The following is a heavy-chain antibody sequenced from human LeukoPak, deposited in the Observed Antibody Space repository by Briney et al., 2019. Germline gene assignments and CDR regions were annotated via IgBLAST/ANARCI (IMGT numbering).Heavy chain of an antibody. CDR2: ISYDGTNK. J-gene: IGHJ4*02. D-gene: IGHD5-18*01. Sequence: GGSLRLSCAASGFTFNSYGMHWVRQAPGKGLEWVAVISYDGTNKYYAASVKGRFTISRDDSKSIAYLQMNSLKTDDTAVYSCTRDPYSFGSRANYFDYWGRGTLVTVSS. CDR1: GFTFNSYG. V-gene: IGHV3-30*03. CDR3: TRDPYSFGSRANYFDY.